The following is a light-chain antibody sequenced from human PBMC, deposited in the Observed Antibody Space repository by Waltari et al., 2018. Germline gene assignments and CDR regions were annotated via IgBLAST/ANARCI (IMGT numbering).Light chain of an antibody. J-gene: IGLJ2*01. CDR1: SNDVGGDSH. V-gene: IGLV2-8*01. Sequence: QSALTQPPSASGSPGQSVTISCTGTSNDVGGDSHASWYQRHPGKAPNVVSYAVSKRPSGVPDRFSGSKSGNTASLTVSGLQAEDEADYYCASYTGSDNSKIFGGGTKLTVL. CDR3: ASYTGSDNSKI. CDR2: AVS.